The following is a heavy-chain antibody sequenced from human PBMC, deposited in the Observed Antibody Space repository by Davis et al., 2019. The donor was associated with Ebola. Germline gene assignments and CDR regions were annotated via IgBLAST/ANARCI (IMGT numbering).Heavy chain of an antibody. CDR2: IDHSGDT. CDR3: VRDRRYYFDGSDYFVSPGFDF. J-gene: IGHJ4*02. CDR1: GASITDSNW. V-gene: IGHV4-4*02. D-gene: IGHD3-22*01. Sequence: PSETLSLTCAVPGASITDSNWWSWVRQPPGKGLDWIGEIDHSGDTNYNPSLKSRVTISVDKSNNQFSLKLTSVTAADTAVYYCVRDRRYYFDGSDYFVSPGFDFWGQGSLVTVSS.